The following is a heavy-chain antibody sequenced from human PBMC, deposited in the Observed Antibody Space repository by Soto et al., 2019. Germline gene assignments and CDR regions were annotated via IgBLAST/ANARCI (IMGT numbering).Heavy chain of an antibody. D-gene: IGHD2-2*01. V-gene: IGHV1-18*01. CDR1: GYTFTSYG. CDR3: ARDSPIVVVPAATNWFDP. CDR2: ISAYNGNT. Sequence: QVPLVQSGAEVKKPGASVKVSCKASGYTFTSYGISWVRQAPGQGLEWMGWISAYNGNTNYAQKLQGRVTMTTDTSTSTAYMELRSLRSDDTAVYYCARDSPIVVVPAATNWFDPWGQGTLVTVSS. J-gene: IGHJ5*02.